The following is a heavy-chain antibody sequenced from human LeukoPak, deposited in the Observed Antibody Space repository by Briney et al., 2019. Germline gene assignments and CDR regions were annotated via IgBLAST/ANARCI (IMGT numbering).Heavy chain of an antibody. V-gene: IGHV3-30*18. CDR2: ISYDGSNK. D-gene: IGHD3-22*01. CDR3: AKATEYYYDSSGY. J-gene: IGHJ4*02. Sequence: GGSLRLSCAASGFTFSSYGMHWVRQAPGKGLEWVAVISYDGSNKYYADSVKGRFTISRDNPKNTLYLQMNSLRAEDTAVYYCAKATEYYYDSSGYWGQGTLVTVSS. CDR1: GFTFSSYG.